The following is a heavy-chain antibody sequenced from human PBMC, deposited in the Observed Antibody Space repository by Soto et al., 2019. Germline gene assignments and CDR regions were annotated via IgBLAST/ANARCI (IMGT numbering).Heavy chain of an antibody. V-gene: IGHV1-69*13. Sequence: SVKVSCKASGYTFTSYAISWVRQAPGQGLEWMGGIIPIFGTANYAQKFQGRVTITADESTSTAYMELSSLRSEDTAVYYCARVDSSSWYSGVDYWGQGTLVTVSS. J-gene: IGHJ4*02. CDR2: IIPIFGTA. D-gene: IGHD6-13*01. CDR1: GYTFTSYA. CDR3: ARVDSSSWYSGVDY.